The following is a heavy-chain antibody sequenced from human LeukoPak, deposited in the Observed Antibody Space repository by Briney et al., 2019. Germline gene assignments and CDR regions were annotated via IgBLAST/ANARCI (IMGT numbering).Heavy chain of an antibody. CDR3: ATLAYRNALDI. J-gene: IGHJ3*02. V-gene: IGHV4-61*05. Sequence: SETLSLTCTVSGGSINISSYYWSWIRQPPGKGLEWIGYIYYSGSTKYNPSLKCRVTISVDTSKNQFSLKLRSVTAADTAVYYCATLAYRNALDIWGQGTMVSVSS. CDR2: IYYSGST. D-gene: IGHD2-2*01. CDR1: GGSINISSYY.